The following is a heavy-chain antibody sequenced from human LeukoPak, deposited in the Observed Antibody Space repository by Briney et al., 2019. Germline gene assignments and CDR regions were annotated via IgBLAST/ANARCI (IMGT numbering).Heavy chain of an antibody. CDR3: ARDTGVGAAYFDL. V-gene: IGHV3-30*03. Sequence: GGSLRLSCAASGFTFSSYGMHWVRQAPGKGLEWVAVISYDGSNKYYADSVKGRFTISRDNSKNTLYLQMNSLRADDTAVYFCARDTGVGAAYFDLWGQGALVAVSS. CDR2: ISYDGSNK. CDR1: GFTFSSYG. J-gene: IGHJ4*02. D-gene: IGHD1-26*01.